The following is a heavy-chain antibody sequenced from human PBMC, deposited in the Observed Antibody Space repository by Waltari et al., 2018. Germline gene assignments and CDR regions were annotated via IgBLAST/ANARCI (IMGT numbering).Heavy chain of an antibody. D-gene: IGHD6-19*01. V-gene: IGHV4-59*01. CDR1: GGSISSYY. Sequence: QVQLQESGPGLVKPSETLSLTCTVSGGSISSYYWSWIRQPPGKGLEWIGYIYYSGSTNYNPSLKSRVTISVDTSKNQFSLKLSSVTAADTAVYYCARDLGWSGYYYGMDVWGQGTTVTVSS. J-gene: IGHJ6*02. CDR2: IYYSGST. CDR3: ARDLGWSGYYYGMDV.